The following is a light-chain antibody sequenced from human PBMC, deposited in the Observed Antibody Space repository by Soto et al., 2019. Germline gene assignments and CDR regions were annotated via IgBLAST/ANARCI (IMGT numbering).Light chain of an antibody. Sequence: EIVLTQSPCTLSLSPGERATLSCRASQSLSNNIYLAWYQQKHGQAPRLLIYDASNRATGIPARFSGSGSGTEFTLTISSLQSEDFAVYYCQQYNQWPPWTFGQGTKVDIK. CDR3: QQYNQWPPWT. V-gene: IGKV3D-15*01. CDR2: DAS. J-gene: IGKJ1*01. CDR1: QSLSNN.